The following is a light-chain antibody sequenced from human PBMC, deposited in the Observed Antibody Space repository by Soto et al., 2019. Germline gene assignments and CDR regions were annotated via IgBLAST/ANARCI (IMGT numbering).Light chain of an antibody. CDR3: QQYNNWPLT. J-gene: IGKJ4*01. CDR1: QSVSSK. V-gene: IGKV3-15*01. CDR2: GAS. Sequence: EIVMTQSPATLSVSPGERATLSCRAIQSVSSKLAWYQQKPGQAPRLLIYGASTRATGIPARFSGSGSGTEFTLTISSLQSEDFAVYYCQQYNNWPLTFGGGTKVDI.